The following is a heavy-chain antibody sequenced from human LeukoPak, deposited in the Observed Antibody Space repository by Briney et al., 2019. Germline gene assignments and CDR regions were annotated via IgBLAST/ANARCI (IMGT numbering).Heavy chain of an antibody. CDR1: GYTFTGYY. CDR2: INPNSGGT. D-gene: IGHD6-6*01. J-gene: IGHJ4*02. V-gene: IGHV1-2*02. Sequence: ASVKVSCKASGYTFTGYYMHWVRQAPGQGLEWMGWINPNSGGTNYAQKFQGRVTMTRDTSISTAYMELSRLRSDDTAVYYCARVGAPRIAARPTGSYYFDYWGQGTLVTVSS. CDR3: ARVGAPRIAARPTGSYYFDY.